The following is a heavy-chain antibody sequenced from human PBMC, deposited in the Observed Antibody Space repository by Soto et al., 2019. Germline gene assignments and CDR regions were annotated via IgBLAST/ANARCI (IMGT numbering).Heavy chain of an antibody. D-gene: IGHD3-3*01. CDR2: IYHSGAT. CDR3: ARPDNVGYYPY. CDR1: VDSISRGYH. Sequence: KPSETLSLTCALSVDSISRGYHWARIRQPPGKGLEWVASIYHSGATYYNPSLTSRVTISVDTSKNQFSLKLISVTAADSAVYYCARPDNVGYYPYCGQGTLFTVSS. J-gene: IGHJ4*02. V-gene: IGHV4-38-2*01.